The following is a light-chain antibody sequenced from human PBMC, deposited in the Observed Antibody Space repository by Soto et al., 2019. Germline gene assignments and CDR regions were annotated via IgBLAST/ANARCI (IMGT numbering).Light chain of an antibody. CDR3: AAWDDSLSGVV. CDR2: NNN. Sequence: QSVLTQPPSASGTPGQRVTISCSGSSSNIGSNYVYWYRQLPGTAPKLLIYNNNQWPSGVPDRISGSKSGTSASLAISGLRSVDEADYYCAAWDDSLSGVVFGGGTKLTVL. V-gene: IGLV1-47*01. CDR1: SSNIGSNY. J-gene: IGLJ2*01.